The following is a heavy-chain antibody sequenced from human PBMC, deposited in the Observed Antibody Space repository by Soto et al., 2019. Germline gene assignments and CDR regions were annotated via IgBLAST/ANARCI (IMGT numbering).Heavy chain of an antibody. J-gene: IGHJ3*02. Sequence: ASVKVSCKASGYTFTSYGISWVRQAPGQGLEWMGWISAYNGNTNYAQKLQGRVTMTTDTSTSTAYMELRSLRSDDTAVYYCARVSGITMVRGVRDAFDIWGQGTMVTVS. CDR3: ARVSGITMVRGVRDAFDI. V-gene: IGHV1-18*01. CDR1: GYTFTSYG. CDR2: ISAYNGNT. D-gene: IGHD3-10*01.